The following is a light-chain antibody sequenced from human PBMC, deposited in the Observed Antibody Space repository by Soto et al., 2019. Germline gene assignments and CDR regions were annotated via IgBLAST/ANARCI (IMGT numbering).Light chain of an antibody. CDR1: QGIRNY. V-gene: IGKV1-27*01. CDR2: TAS. CDR3: QKYSGPPYT. Sequence: DIQMTQSPSSLSASVGDRVTITCRASQGIRNYLAWYQQKPGKVPKLLIYTASTLQSGVPSRFSGSGSGTDLTLTISSLQPEDVATYYCQKYSGPPYTFGQGTNLEIK. J-gene: IGKJ2*01.